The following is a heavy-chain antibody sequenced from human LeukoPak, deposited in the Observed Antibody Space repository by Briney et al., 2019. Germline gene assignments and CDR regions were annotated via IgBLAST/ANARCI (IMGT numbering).Heavy chain of an antibody. D-gene: IGHD5-18*01. J-gene: IGHJ3*02. Sequence: SGTLSLTCAVSGDSISSSNWWSWVRQPPGKGLEWIGEIYHSGSTNYNPSLKSRVTISVDKSKNQFSLKLSSVTAADAAVYYCARVKGDTAIPHGVFDIGGKGKMVTVSS. CDR1: GDSISSSNW. CDR3: ARVKGDTAIPHGVFDI. V-gene: IGHV4-4*02. CDR2: IYHSGST.